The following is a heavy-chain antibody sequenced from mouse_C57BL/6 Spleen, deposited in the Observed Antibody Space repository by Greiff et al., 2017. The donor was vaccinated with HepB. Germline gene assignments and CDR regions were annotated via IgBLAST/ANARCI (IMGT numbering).Heavy chain of an antibody. CDR1: GYSFTGYY. CDR3: ARGDYYGSPDY. CDR2: INPSTGGT. J-gene: IGHJ2*01. Sequence: VHVKQSGPELVKPGASVKISCKASGYSFTGYYMNWVKQSPEKSLEWIGEINPSTGGTTYNQKFKAKATLTVDKSSSTAYMQLKSLTSEDSAVYYCARGDYYGSPDYWGQGTTLTVSS. V-gene: IGHV1-42*01. D-gene: IGHD1-1*01.